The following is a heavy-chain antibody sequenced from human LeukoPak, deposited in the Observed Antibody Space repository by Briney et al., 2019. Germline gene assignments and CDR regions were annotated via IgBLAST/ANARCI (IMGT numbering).Heavy chain of an antibody. V-gene: IGHV3-21*01. CDR1: GFTFSSYS. Sequence: GGSLRLSCAASGFTFSSYSMNWVRQAPGKGLEWVSSISSSSSYIYYADSVKGRFTISRDNARNSLYLQMNSLRAEDTAVYYCARDSHSGYDYWGQGTLVTVSS. CDR2: ISSSSSYI. D-gene: IGHD3-10*01. J-gene: IGHJ4*02. CDR3: ARDSHSGYDY.